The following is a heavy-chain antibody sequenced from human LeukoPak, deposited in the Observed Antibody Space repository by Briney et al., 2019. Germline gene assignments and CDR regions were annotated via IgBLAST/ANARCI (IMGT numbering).Heavy chain of an antibody. CDR1: GGTFSSYA. Sequence: ASVKVSCKASGGTFSSYAISWVRQAPGQGLEWMGGIIPIFGTANYAQKFQGRVTITADKSTSTDYMELSSLRSEDTAVYYCASNVEMATTKFDYWGQGTLVTVSS. V-gene: IGHV1-69*06. CDR3: ASNVEMATTKFDY. D-gene: IGHD5-24*01. CDR2: IIPIFGTA. J-gene: IGHJ4*02.